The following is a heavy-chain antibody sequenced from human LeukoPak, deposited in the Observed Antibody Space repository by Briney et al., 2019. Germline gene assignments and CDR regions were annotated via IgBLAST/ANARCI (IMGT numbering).Heavy chain of an antibody. J-gene: IGHJ6*02. D-gene: IGHD6-6*01. CDR2: IYYSGST. Sequence: PSETLSLTCTVSGGSLSSYYWSWVRQPPGKGLEWIGYIYYSGSTNYNPSLKSRVTISVDTSKNQFSLKLSSVTAADTAVYYCARHQAVGSSSPYYGMDVWGQGTTVTVSS. V-gene: IGHV4-59*08. CDR3: ARHQAVGSSSPYYGMDV. CDR1: GGSLSSYY.